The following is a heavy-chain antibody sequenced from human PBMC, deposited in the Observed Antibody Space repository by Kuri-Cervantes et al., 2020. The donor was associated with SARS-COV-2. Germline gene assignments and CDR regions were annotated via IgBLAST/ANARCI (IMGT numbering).Heavy chain of an antibody. D-gene: IGHD6-6*01. CDR3: ATPARPGAFDAFDI. V-gene: IGHV4-39*01. J-gene: IGHJ3*02. CDR1: GGSISSSSYY. CDR2: IYYSGST. Sequence: SETLSLTCTVSGGSISSSSYYWGWIRQPPGKGLEWIGSIYYSGSTYYNPSLKSRVTISVGTSKNQFSLKLSSVTAADTAVYYCATPARPGAFDAFDIWGQGTMVTVSS.